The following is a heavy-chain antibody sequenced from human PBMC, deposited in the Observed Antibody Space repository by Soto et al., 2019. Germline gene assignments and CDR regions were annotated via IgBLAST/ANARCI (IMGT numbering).Heavy chain of an antibody. D-gene: IGHD3-3*02. Sequence: SETLSLTCDVSGASVTSAWWSWVRQSPGKGLEWIAEIHHSGSSSYNPSLKSRVTVSVDQSRNQFSLHLISVTAADTAMYYCARGAFWAFGIWGQGPMVTVSS. V-gene: IGHV4-4*02. CDR2: IHHSGSS. CDR1: GASVTSAW. CDR3: ARGAFWAFGI. J-gene: IGHJ3*02.